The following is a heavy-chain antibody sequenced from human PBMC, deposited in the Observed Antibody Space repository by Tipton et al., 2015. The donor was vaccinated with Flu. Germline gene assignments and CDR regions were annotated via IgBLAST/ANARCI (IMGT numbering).Heavy chain of an antibody. D-gene: IGHD3-10*01. Sequence: TLSLTCTVSGGSIGSSSYYWGWIRQPPGKGLEWIGTIYYSGSTYYNPSLKSRVTMSVDTSKNQFSLKLSSVTAADTAVYYCTRDPLFNPFMVRGIIVDSWGQGTLVAVSS. CDR3: TRDPLFNPFMVRGIIVDS. CDR2: IYYSGST. V-gene: IGHV4-39*07. J-gene: IGHJ4*02. CDR1: GGSIGSSSYY.